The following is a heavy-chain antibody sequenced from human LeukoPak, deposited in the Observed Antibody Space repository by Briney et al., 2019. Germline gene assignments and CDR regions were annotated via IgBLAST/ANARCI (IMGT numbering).Heavy chain of an antibody. CDR2: ISGSARST. CDR1: GFTFSSYA. J-gene: IGHJ4*02. Sequence: GGSLRLSCAASGFTFSSYAMSWVRQAPGKGLEWVSAISGSARSTYYADSVTGRFTISRDNSKIFLQMNRLRAEDKAIYYCAKLKNYYDSSGHFDSWGQGTLVTVSS. CDR3: AKLKNYYDSSGHFDS. D-gene: IGHD3-22*01. V-gene: IGHV3-23*01.